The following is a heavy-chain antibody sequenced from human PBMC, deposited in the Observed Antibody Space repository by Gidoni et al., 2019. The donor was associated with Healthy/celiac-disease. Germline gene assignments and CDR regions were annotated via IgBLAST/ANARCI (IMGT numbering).Heavy chain of an antibody. CDR1: GGTFSSYA. J-gene: IGHJ2*01. CDR3: AGDRGAVDHWYFDL. D-gene: IGHD3-10*01. V-gene: IGHV1-69*06. Sequence: QVQPVQSGAEVKKPGSSVKVSCKASGGTFSSYAISWVRQAPGQGLEWMGGIIPIFGTANYAQKFQGRVTITVDKSTSTAYMELSSLRSEDTAVYYCAGDRGAVDHWYFDLWGRGTLVTVSS. CDR2: IIPIFGTA.